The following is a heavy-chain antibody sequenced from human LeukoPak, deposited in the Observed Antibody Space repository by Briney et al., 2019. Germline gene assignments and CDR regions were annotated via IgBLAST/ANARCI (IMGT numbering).Heavy chain of an antibody. Sequence: SETLSLTCTVSGGSISSYYWSWIRQAPGKGLEWIGYIYYSGSTNYNPSLKSRVTISVDTSKNQFSLKLSSVTAADTAVYYCATSLAAAGSYYYYDMDVWGQGTTVTVSS. J-gene: IGHJ6*02. CDR3: ATSLAAAGSYYYYDMDV. D-gene: IGHD6-13*01. CDR1: GGSISSYY. CDR2: IYYSGST. V-gene: IGHV4-59*01.